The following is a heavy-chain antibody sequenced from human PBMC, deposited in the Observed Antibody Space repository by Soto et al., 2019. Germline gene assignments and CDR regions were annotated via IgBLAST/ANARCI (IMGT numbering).Heavy chain of an antibody. CDR2: IYYSGTT. V-gene: IGHV4-39*01. CDR3: AREQCGGEKCFSDRDVYYYYVDV. CDR1: GGSISGRAYY. J-gene: IGHJ6*03. D-gene: IGHD2-21*01. Sequence: QLQLHESGPGPVKASETLSLTCSVSGGSISGRAYYWAWIRQPPGKGLEWIGSIYYSGTTYSNPSLMSRVIISVDTAKNQFSLNLTSVTAPDTATYYCAREQCGGEKCFSDRDVYYYYVDVWGKGTTVTVSS.